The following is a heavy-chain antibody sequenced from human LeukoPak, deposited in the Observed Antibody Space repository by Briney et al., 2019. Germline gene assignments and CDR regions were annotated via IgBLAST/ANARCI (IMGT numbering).Heavy chain of an antibody. J-gene: IGHJ4*02. CDR2: IIPIFGTA. D-gene: IGHD3-16*01. Sequence: SVKVSCKASGGTFSSYAISWVRQAPGQGLEWMGRIIPIFGTANYAQKFQGRVTITTDESPSTAYMELSSLRSEDTAVYYCARDTAAVVTFGGVIPLGYWGQGTLVTVSS. CDR1: GGTFSSYA. CDR3: ARDTAAVVTFGGVIPLGY. V-gene: IGHV1-69*05.